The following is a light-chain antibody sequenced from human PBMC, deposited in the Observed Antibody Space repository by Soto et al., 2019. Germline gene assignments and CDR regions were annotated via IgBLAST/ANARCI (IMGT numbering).Light chain of an antibody. CDR2: GAS. V-gene: IGKV3-15*01. J-gene: IGKJ5*01. CDR3: QQYNNWLIT. CDR1: QSVSSN. Sequence: ERVITRAPATLSVGTAEGATLSCRASQSVSSNLAWYQQKPGQAPRLLIYGASARATGIPARFSGSGSGTEFTLTISSLQSGDFAVYYCQQYNNWLITFGQGTRLEIK.